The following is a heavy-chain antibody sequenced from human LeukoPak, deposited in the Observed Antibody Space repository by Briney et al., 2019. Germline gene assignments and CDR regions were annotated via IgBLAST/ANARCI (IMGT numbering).Heavy chain of an antibody. CDR2: INHSGST. Sequence: SETLSLTCAVYGGSFSGYYWSWIRQPPGKGLEWIGEINHSGSTNDNPSLKSRLTITVDTSKNQFSLKLSSVTAADTAVYYCAGGRIQLWLRHAYYFDYWGQGTLVTVSS. J-gene: IGHJ4*02. CDR1: GGSFSGYY. D-gene: IGHD5-18*01. CDR3: AGGRIQLWLRHAYYFDY. V-gene: IGHV4-34*01.